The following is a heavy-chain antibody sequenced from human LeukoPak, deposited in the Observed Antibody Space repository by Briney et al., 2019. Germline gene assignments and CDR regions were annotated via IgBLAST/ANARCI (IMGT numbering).Heavy chain of an antibody. V-gene: IGHV4-38-2*02. D-gene: IGHD6-19*01. CDR3: ARDRDSGWDDAFDI. Sequence: SETLSLTCTVSGYSISSGYYWGWIRQPPGKGLEWIGSIYHSGSTYYNPSLKSRVTISVDTSKNQFSLKLSSVTAADTAVYYCARDRDSGWDDAFDIWGQGTMVTVSS. CDR1: GYSISSGYY. J-gene: IGHJ3*02. CDR2: IYHSGST.